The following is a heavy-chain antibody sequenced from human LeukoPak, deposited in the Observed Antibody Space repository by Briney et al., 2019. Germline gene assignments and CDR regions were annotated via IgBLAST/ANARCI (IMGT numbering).Heavy chain of an antibody. CDR1: GGSMNSGSYY. Sequence: SQTLSLTCIVSGGSMNSGSYYWSWIRQPAGKGLEWIGHVYGTGDTNYNPSLESRVTISLDMSKKQFSLRLTSVTAADTTVYFCASGYHYGRLHHFDYWGHGTLVTVSS. D-gene: IGHD3-10*01. J-gene: IGHJ4*01. CDR2: VYGTGDT. CDR3: ASGYHYGRLHHFDY. V-gene: IGHV4-61*09.